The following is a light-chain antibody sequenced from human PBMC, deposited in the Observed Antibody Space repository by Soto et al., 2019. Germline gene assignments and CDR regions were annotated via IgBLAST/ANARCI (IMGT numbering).Light chain of an antibody. V-gene: IGKV4-1*01. CDR1: QSVLYSSNNKNY. J-gene: IGKJ4*01. CDR2: WAS. Sequence: DIVMTQSPDSLAVSLGERATINCKSSQSVLYSSNNKNYLAWYQQKPEQPPKLLIYWASTRESGVPDRFSGSGSGTDFTLTISSLQAEDVAVYYCKQYYSTPPTFGGGTKVEIK. CDR3: KQYYSTPPT.